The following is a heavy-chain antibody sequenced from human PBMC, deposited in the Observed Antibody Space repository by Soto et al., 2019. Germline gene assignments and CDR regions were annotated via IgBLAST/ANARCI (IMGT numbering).Heavy chain of an antibody. CDR3: ARGVLLAAAGTLVVAWFDP. V-gene: IGHV1-69*01. CDR1: GGTFGSYA. J-gene: IGHJ5*02. Sequence: QVQLVQSGAEVKKPGSSVKVSCKASGGTFGSYAISWVRQAPGQGLEWMGGIIPIFGTANYAQKFQGRVTITADESTSTAYMELSSLRSEDTAVYYCARGVLLAAAGTLVVAWFDPWGQGTLVTVSS. CDR2: IIPIFGTA. D-gene: IGHD6-13*01.